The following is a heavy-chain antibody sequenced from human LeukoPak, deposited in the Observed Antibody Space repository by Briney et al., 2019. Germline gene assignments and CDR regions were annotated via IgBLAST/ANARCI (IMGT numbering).Heavy chain of an antibody. CDR3: ASSLSEQQLGRSYFDY. Sequence: GESLKISRKGSGYSFTSFWLGWVRQMPRKGLEWMGVIFPGDSDTRYSPSFQGQVTISADKSNSTAYLQWSSLKASDTAMYYCASSLSEQQLGRSYFDYWGQGTLVTVSS. D-gene: IGHD6-13*01. CDR2: IFPGDSDT. CDR1: GYSFTSFW. V-gene: IGHV5-51*01. J-gene: IGHJ4*02.